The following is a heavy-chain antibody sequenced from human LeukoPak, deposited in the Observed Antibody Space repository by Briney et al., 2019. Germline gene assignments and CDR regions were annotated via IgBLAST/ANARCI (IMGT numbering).Heavy chain of an antibody. CDR3: ASSITIFGVVRWYAFDI. Sequence: PSETLSLTCAVSGGSISSSYWWTWVRQPPGKGLEWIGEIYHSGSTNYNPSLKSRVTISVDTSKNQFSLKLSSVTAADTAVYYCASSITIFGVVRWYAFDIWGQGTMVTVSS. J-gene: IGHJ3*02. CDR1: GGSISSSYW. V-gene: IGHV4-4*02. CDR2: IYHSGST. D-gene: IGHD3-3*01.